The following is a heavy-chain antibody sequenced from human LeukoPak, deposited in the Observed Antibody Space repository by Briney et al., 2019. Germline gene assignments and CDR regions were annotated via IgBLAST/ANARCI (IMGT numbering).Heavy chain of an antibody. Sequence: GGSLRLSCAASGFTVSSNYMSWVRQAPGKGLEWVSVIYSGGSTYYADSVKGRFTISRDNSKNTLYLQMNSLRAEDTAVYYCARDPSRGFLEPYYYYGMDVWGQGTTVTVSS. CDR1: GFTVSSNY. J-gene: IGHJ6*02. V-gene: IGHV3-66*01. D-gene: IGHD3-3*01. CDR2: IYSGGST. CDR3: ARDPSRGFLEPYYYYGMDV.